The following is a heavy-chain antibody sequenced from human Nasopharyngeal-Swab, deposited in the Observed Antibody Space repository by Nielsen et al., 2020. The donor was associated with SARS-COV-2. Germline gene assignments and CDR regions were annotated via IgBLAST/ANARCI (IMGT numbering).Heavy chain of an antibody. V-gene: IGHV4-31*03. D-gene: IGHD6-13*01. J-gene: IGHJ5*02. CDR3: VRLNGIAAAGTGWFDP. CDR1: GGSISSGGYY. Sequence: SETLSLTCTVSGGSISSGGYYWSWIRQHPGKGLEWIGYIYYSGSTYYNPSLKSRVTISVDTSKNQFSLKLSSVTAADTAVYYCVRLNGIAAAGTGWFDPWGQGTLVTVSS. CDR2: IYYSGST.